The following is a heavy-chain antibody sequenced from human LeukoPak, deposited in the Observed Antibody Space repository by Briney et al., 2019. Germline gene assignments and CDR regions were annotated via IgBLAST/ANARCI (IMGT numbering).Heavy chain of an antibody. D-gene: IGHD3-22*01. CDR2: IYSSGNT. V-gene: IGHV4-61*02. Sequence: SETLSLTCTVSGDSITSGRYYWSWIRQPAGKELEWIGRIYSSGNTDYHPYIVSLKSRVTLSLDTSKSQFSLKLSSVTAADTAVYYCARGDSSGYSGYWGQGTLVTVSS. CDR1: GDSITSGRYY. J-gene: IGHJ4*02. CDR3: ARGDSSGYSGY.